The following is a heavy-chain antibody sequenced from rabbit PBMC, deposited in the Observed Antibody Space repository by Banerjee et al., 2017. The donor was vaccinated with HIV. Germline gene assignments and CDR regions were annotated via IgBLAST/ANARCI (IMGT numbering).Heavy chain of an antibody. D-gene: IGHD8-1*01. V-gene: IGHV1S45*01. Sequence: QEQLVESGGGLVQPEGSLTLTYTASGFSFSSSYYMCWVRQAPGKGLEWIGCIDAGSSGNTNYASWAKGRFTISKTSSTTVTLQMTSLTAADTATYFCARDYGGTTYYFNLWGPGTLVTVS. J-gene: IGHJ4*01. CDR3: ARDYGGTTYYFNL. CDR1: GFSFSSSYY. CDR2: IDAGSSGNT.